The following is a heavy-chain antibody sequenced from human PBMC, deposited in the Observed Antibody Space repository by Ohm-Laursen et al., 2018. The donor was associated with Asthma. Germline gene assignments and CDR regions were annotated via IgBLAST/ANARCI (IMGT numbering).Heavy chain of an antibody. Sequence: SQTLSLTCIVSGDSISSGDNYWSWIRQHPGKGLEWIGYVYYSGITYSNPSLRSRVSISVDTSKNQFSLNLTPVTAADTAVYYCARATFYYESTGYYFFDHWGQGALVTVSS. CDR3: ARATFYYESTGYYFFDH. V-gene: IGHV4-31*03. J-gene: IGHJ4*02. CDR1: GDSISSGDNY. D-gene: IGHD3-22*01. CDR2: VYYSGIT.